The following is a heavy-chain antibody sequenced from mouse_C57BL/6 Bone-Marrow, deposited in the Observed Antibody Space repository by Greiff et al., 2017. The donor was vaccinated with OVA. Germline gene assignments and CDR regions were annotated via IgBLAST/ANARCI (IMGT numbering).Heavy chain of an antibody. V-gene: IGHV5-16*01. CDR3: ARGFYSLYFDY. CDR2: INYDGSST. D-gene: IGHD2-1*01. Sequence: EVHLVESEGGLVQPGSSMKLSCTASGFTFSDYYMAWVRQVPEKGLEWVANINYDGSSTYYLDSLKSRFIISRDNAKNILYLQMSSLKSEDTATYYCARGFYSLYFDYWGQGTTLTVSS. CDR1: GFTFSDYY. J-gene: IGHJ2*01.